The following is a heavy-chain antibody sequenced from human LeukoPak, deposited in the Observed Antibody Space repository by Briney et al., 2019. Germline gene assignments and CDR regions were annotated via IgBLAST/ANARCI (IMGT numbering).Heavy chain of an antibody. J-gene: IGHJ4*02. CDR3: ARGQLATAMGRDYFDY. Sequence: SETLSLTCTVSGGFIGTYYWSWIRQPAGKGLEWIGRIYTSGSTNYNPFLKSRVSMAVDTSKNQFSLKLTSVTAADTAVYYCARGQLATAMGRDYFDYWGQGTVVTVSS. CDR1: GGFIGTYY. CDR2: IYTSGST. V-gene: IGHV4-4*07. D-gene: IGHD5-18*01.